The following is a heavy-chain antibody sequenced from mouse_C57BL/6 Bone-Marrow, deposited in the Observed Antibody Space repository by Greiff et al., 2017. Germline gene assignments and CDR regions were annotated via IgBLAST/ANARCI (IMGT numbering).Heavy chain of an antibody. J-gene: IGHJ3*01. V-gene: IGHV1-69*01. Sequence: QVQLQQPGAELVLPGASVKLSCKASGYTFTSYWMHWVKQRPGQGLEWIGEIDPSDSYTNYNQKFKCKSTLTVDKSSSTAYMQLSSLTSEGSAVYYCARDHYYGSRSAYWGQGTLVTVSA. CDR1: GYTFTSYW. CDR3: ARDHYYGSRSAY. CDR2: IDPSDSYT. D-gene: IGHD1-1*01.